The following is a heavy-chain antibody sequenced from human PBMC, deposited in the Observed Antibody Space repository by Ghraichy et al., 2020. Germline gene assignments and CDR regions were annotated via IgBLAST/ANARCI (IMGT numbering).Heavy chain of an antibody. CDR2: IYYSGST. Sequence: GSLRLSCTVSGGSISSYYWSWIRQPPGKGLEWIGYIYYSGSTNYNPSLKSRVTISVDTSKNQFSLKLSSVTAADTAVYYCAREERYCSGGSCYHPFDYWGQGTLVTVSS. J-gene: IGHJ4*02. V-gene: IGHV4-59*01. CDR3: AREERYCSGGSCYHPFDY. D-gene: IGHD2-15*01. CDR1: GGSISSYY.